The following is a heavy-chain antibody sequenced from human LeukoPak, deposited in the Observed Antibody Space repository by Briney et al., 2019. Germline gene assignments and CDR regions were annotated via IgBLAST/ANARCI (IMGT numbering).Heavy chain of an antibody. Sequence: PSETLSLTCAVSGGSISSSNWWSWVRQPPGKGLEWIGEIYHSGSTNYNPSLKSRVTISVDKSKNQFSLKLSSVTAADTAVYYCARGVNIVVVPGYYYGMDVWGQGTTVTVSS. CDR1: GGSISSSNW. V-gene: IGHV4-4*02. CDR2: IYHSGST. D-gene: IGHD2-2*01. CDR3: ARGVNIVVVPGYYYGMDV. J-gene: IGHJ6*02.